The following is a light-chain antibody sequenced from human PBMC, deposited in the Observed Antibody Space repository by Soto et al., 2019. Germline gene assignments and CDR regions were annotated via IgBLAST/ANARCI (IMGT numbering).Light chain of an antibody. CDR2: EVS. CDR1: SSDVGGFNY. J-gene: IGLJ3*02. CDR3: SSYTSSSTLNWV. Sequence: QSALTQPASVSAPPGQSITISCTGTSSDVGGFNYVSWYQQHPGKAPKLMIYEVSNRPSGVSNRFSGSKSGNTASLTISGLQAEDEADYYCSSYTSSSTLNWVFGGGTKLTVL. V-gene: IGLV2-14*01.